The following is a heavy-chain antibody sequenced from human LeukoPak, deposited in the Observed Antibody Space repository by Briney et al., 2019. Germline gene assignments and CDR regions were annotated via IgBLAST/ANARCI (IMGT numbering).Heavy chain of an antibody. CDR1: GGSISSYY. J-gene: IGHJ4*02. CDR3: ARRGIAAAGYDY. Sequence: SETLSLTCTVSGGSISSYYWSWIRQPPGKGLEWIGYIYYSGSTKYNPSLKSRVTISVDMSKNQFSPKLSSVTAADTAVYYCARRGIAAAGYDYWGQGTLVTVSS. V-gene: IGHV4-59*08. D-gene: IGHD6-13*01. CDR2: IYYSGST.